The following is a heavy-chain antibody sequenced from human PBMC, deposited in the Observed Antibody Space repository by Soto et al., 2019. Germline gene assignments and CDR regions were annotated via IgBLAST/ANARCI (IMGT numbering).Heavy chain of an antibody. Sequence: GASVKVSCKASGYTFTSYDINWVRQATGQGLEWMGWMNPNSGNTGYAQKFQGRVTMTRNTSISTAYMELSSLRSEDTAVYYCARAPTVRHSSKGYNWFDPWGQGTLVTVSS. D-gene: IGHD6-13*01. CDR3: ARAPTVRHSSKGYNWFDP. V-gene: IGHV1-8*01. CDR1: GYTFTSYD. CDR2: MNPNSGNT. J-gene: IGHJ5*02.